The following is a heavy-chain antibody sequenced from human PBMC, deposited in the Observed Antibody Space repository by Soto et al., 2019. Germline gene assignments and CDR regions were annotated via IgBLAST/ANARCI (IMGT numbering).Heavy chain of an antibody. Sequence: QVQLVESGGGVVQPGRSLRLSCAASGFTFSSYGMHWVRQAPGKGLEWVAVISYDGSNKYYADSVKGRFTISRDNSKNTLYLQMNSLRAEATAVYYCAKDRVSSGWLDYWGQGTLVTVSS. CDR1: GFTFSSYG. CDR3: AKDRVSSGWLDY. CDR2: ISYDGSNK. V-gene: IGHV3-30*18. D-gene: IGHD6-19*01. J-gene: IGHJ4*02.